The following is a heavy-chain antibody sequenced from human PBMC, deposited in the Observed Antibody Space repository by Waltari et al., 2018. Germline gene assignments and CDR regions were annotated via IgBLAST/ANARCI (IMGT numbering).Heavy chain of an antibody. CDR1: GGSISSHY. D-gene: IGHD1-1*01. V-gene: IGHV4-59*11. J-gene: IGHJ3*02. CDR3: ARGSPNTKGAFDI. Sequence: QVQLQESGPGLVKPSETLSLTCTVSGGSISSHYWSWIRQPLGKGLEWIGYIYYSGVTDYIPALKSRVTISVDTSKNQFSLKLSSVTAAGTAVYYCARGSPNTKGAFDIWGQGTMVTVSS. CDR2: IYYSGVT.